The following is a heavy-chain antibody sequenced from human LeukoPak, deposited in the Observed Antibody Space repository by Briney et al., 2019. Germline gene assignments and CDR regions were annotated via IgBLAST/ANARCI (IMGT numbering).Heavy chain of an antibody. CDR3: ARVTCGGDCRAHYYYHMDV. D-gene: IGHD2-21*02. Sequence: SQTLSLTCTVSGGSISSGSYHWSWIRQPAGKGLEWIGRIYTSGSTKYNPSLKSRVTISVDTSKNQFSLKLSSVTAADTAVYYCARVTCGGDCRAHYYYHMDVWGKGTTVTISS. J-gene: IGHJ6*03. CDR2: IYTSGST. V-gene: IGHV4-61*02. CDR1: GGSISSGSYH.